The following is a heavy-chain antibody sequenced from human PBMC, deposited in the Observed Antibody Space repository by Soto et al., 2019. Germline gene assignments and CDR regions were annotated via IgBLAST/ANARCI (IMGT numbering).Heavy chain of an antibody. CDR1: GYTFTSYD. CDR3: ARGPHYYGSGSYYRSYYGMDV. J-gene: IGHJ6*02. Sequence: QVQLVQSGAEVEKPGASVKVSCKASGYTFTSYDINWVRQATGQGLEWMGWMNPNSGNTGYAQKFQGRVTMTRNTSISTAYMELSSLRSEDTAVYYCARGPHYYGSGSYYRSYYGMDVWGQGTTVTVSS. CDR2: MNPNSGNT. V-gene: IGHV1-8*01. D-gene: IGHD3-10*01.